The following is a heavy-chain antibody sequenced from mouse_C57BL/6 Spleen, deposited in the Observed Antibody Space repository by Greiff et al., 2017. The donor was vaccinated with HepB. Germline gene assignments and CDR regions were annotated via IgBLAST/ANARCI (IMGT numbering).Heavy chain of an antibody. CDR1: GFTFSDAW. CDR3: TRLFYGSSLYYYAMDY. V-gene: IGHV6-6*01. J-gene: IGHJ4*01. CDR2: IRNKANNHAT. Sequence: EVNLVESGGGLVQPGGSMKLSCAASGFTFSDAWMDWVRQSPEKGLEWVAEIRNKANNHATYYAESVKGRFTISRDDSKSSVYLQMNSLRAEDTGIYYCTRLFYGSSLYYYAMDYWGQGTSVTVSS. D-gene: IGHD1-1*01.